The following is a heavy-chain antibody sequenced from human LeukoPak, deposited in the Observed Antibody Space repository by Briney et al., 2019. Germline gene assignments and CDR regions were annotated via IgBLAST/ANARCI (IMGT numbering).Heavy chain of an antibody. CDR2: ISAYNGNT. Sequence: ASVKVACKVSGYTLTELSMHWVRQAPGQGLEWVGWISAYNGNTNYGQRLQGRVTMTADTSTNTAYMELRSLRSDDTAVYYCAASGWSKPYYFDYWGQGTLVTVSS. D-gene: IGHD6-19*01. V-gene: IGHV1-18*01. CDR1: GYTLTELS. CDR3: AASGWSKPYYFDY. J-gene: IGHJ4*02.